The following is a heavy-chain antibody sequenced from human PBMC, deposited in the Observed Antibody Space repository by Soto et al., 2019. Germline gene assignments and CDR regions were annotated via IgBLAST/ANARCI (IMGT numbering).Heavy chain of an antibody. D-gene: IGHD3-10*02. CDR2: ISSSSSYI. Sequence: GGSLRLCCAASGFTFSSYSMNWVRQAPGKGLEWVSSISSSSSYIYYADSVKGRFTISRDNAKNSLYLQMNSLRAEDTAVYYCARVGDYYVFRGYRPGCYGMYVWGQGTTDTVSS. CDR1: GFTFSSYS. V-gene: IGHV3-21*01. J-gene: IGHJ6*02. CDR3: ARVGDYYVFRGYRPGCYGMYV.